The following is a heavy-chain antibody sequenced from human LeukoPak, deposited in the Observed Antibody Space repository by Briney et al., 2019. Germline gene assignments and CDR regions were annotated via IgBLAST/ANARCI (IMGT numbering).Heavy chain of an antibody. J-gene: IGHJ4*02. CDR1: GGSISNYY. CDR2: IYYSKNT. Sequence: YPSETLSLTCTVSGGSISNYYWSWIRQPPGRRLEWIGSIYYSKNTYYNPSLKSRVTISADTSKNQFSLTLGSVSATDTAVYYCVSPRGFSYGYFDYWGQGTLVTVSS. D-gene: IGHD5-18*01. V-gene: IGHV4-59*05. CDR3: VSPRGFSYGYFDY.